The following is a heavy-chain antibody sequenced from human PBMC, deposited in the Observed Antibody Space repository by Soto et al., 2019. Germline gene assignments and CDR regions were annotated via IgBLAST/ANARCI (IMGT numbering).Heavy chain of an antibody. CDR1: GGSVNIRGYY. Sequence: SETLSLTCTVPGGSVNIRGYYWGWIRQPPGKGLEWIGTIYFRRNTYYNPSLKSRVTISVDTSKNQFSLGLSSVTAADSAVYYCARGYGDYSWFDSWGQGTLVTVSS. CDR2: IYFRRNT. CDR3: ARGYGDYSWFDS. D-gene: IGHD2-21*02. J-gene: IGHJ5*01. V-gene: IGHV4-39*01.